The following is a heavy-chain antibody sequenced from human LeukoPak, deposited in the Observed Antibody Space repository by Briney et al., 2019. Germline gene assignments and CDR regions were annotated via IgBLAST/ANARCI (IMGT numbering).Heavy chain of an antibody. D-gene: IGHD3-10*01. Sequence: GGSLRLSCAASGFTFSSYAMSWVRQAPGKGLEWVSAISGSGGSTYYADSVKGRFTISRDNSKNTPYLQMNSLRAEDTAVYYCANLWFGDSGHYYGMDVWGQGTTVTVSS. CDR1: GFTFSSYA. CDR3: ANLWFGDSGHYYGMDV. CDR2: ISGSGGST. J-gene: IGHJ6*02. V-gene: IGHV3-23*01.